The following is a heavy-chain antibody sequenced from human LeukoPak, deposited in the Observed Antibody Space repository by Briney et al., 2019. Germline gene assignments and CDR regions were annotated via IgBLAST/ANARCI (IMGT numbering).Heavy chain of an antibody. J-gene: IGHJ2*01. CDR2: ISHTGRT. V-gene: IGHV4-34*01. Sequence: PSETLSLTCAVYDGPFSSFYWTWIRQPPGKGLGWIGEISHTGRTNYNPSLKSRVTISVDTSKNQFSLNLTSVTAADTAMYYCARGVSIAARYFDLWGRGTLVAVSS. CDR1: DGPFSSFY. CDR3: ARGVSIAARYFDL. D-gene: IGHD6-25*01.